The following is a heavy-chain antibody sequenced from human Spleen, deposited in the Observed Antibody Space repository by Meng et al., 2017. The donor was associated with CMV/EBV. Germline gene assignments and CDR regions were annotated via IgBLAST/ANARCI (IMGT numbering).Heavy chain of an antibody. CDR2: IYYNGNT. Sequence: SETLSLTCTVSGGSISSYYWSWIRQPPGKGLEWIGSIYYNGNTFYNPSLKSRVTISGDTSKNQFSLKVNSLTAADTAVYYCALTTDNWFDPWGHGILVTVSS. CDR3: ALTTDNWFDP. CDR1: GGSISSYY. J-gene: IGHJ5*02. V-gene: IGHV4-59*04. D-gene: IGHD4-11*01.